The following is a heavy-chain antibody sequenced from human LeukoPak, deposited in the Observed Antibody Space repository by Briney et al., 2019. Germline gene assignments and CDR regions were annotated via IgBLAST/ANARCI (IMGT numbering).Heavy chain of an antibody. CDR2: INHSGST. D-gene: IGHD6-13*01. J-gene: IGHJ4*02. Sequence: RPSETLSLTCAVYGGSFSGYYWSWIRQPPGKGLEWIGEINHSGSTNYNPSLKSRVTISVDTSKNQFSLKLSSVTAADTAVYYCARGEGAAAGTAPSLDYWGQGTLVTVSS. CDR1: GGSFSGYY. V-gene: IGHV4-34*01. CDR3: ARGEGAAAGTAPSLDY.